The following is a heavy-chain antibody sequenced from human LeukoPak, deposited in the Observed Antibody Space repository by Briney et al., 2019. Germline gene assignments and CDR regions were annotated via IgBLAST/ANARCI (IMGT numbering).Heavy chain of an antibody. Sequence: SQTLSLTCVISGDSVSSKSAAWNWIRQSPSRGLEWLGRTYYRTKWHYDYAVSVKSRIAINPDTSKNQFSLQLNSVTAADTAVYYCARGLRGYCSSTSCRPYAFDIWGQGTMVTVSS. D-gene: IGHD2-2*01. CDR3: ARGLRGYCSSTSCRPYAFDI. CDR1: GDSVSSKSAA. J-gene: IGHJ3*02. V-gene: IGHV6-1*01. CDR2: TYYRTKWHY.